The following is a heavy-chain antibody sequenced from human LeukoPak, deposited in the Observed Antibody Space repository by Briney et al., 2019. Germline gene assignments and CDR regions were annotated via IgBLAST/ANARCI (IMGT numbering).Heavy chain of an antibody. D-gene: IGHD6-13*01. J-gene: IGHJ6*04. Sequence: GGSLRLSCAASGFTFSSYEMNWVRQAPGKGLEWVSYISSSGSTIYYADSVKGRFTISRDNAKNSLYLQVNSLRAEDTAVYYCARSLNTGYSSSWSYYYYGMDVWGKGTTVTVSS. CDR2: ISSSGSTI. CDR1: GFTFSSYE. V-gene: IGHV3-48*03. CDR3: ARSLNTGYSSSWSYYYYGMDV.